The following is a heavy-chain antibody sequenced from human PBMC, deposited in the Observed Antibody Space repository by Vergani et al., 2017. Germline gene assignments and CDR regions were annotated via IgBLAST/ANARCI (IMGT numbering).Heavy chain of an antibody. CDR3: AREGWDCSSTTCYGTLDWYFDL. J-gene: IGHJ2*01. D-gene: IGHD2-2*01. CDR1: GFTFSSYA. Sequence: QVQLEESGGGVVQPGRSLRLSCAASGFTFSSYAMHWVRQAPGKGLEWVAVISYDGSNKFYADSVRGRFTFSRDNSKNTLYLQMNSLRPEDSALYYCAREGWDCSSTTCYGTLDWYFDLWGRGTLVTVSS. CDR2: ISYDGSNK. V-gene: IGHV3-30-3*01.